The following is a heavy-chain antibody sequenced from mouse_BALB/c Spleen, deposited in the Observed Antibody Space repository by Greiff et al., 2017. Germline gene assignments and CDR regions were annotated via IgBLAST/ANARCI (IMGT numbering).Heavy chain of an antibody. Sequence: EVQRVESGGGLVKPGGSLKLSCAASGFTFSSYAMSWVRQSPEKRLEWVAEISSGGSYTYYPDTVTGRFTISRDNAKNTLYLEMSSLRSEDTAMYYCARDLYYDHDGGFAYWGQGTLVTVSA. D-gene: IGHD2-4*01. CDR1: GFTFSSYA. CDR3: ARDLYYDHDGGFAY. CDR2: ISSGGSYT. J-gene: IGHJ3*01. V-gene: IGHV5-9-4*01.